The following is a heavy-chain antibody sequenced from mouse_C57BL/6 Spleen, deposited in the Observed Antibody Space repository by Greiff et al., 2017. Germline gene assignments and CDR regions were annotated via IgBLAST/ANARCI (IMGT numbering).Heavy chain of an antibody. Sequence: EVKLQESGGGLVKPGGSLKLSCAASGFTFSDYGMHWVRQAPEKGLEWVAYISSGSSTIYYADTVKGRFTISRDNAKNTLFLQMTSVRSEDTAMYYCARRLGRSGSFAYWGQGTLGTVSA. CDR2: ISSGSSTI. J-gene: IGHJ3*01. CDR3: ARRLGRSGSFAY. CDR1: GFTFSDYG. D-gene: IGHD4-1*01. V-gene: IGHV5-17*01.